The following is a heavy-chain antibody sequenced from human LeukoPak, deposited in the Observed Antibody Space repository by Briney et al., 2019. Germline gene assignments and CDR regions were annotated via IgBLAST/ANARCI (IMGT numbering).Heavy chain of an antibody. V-gene: IGHV1-18*01. Sequence: GASVKVSCKASGYTFTSYGISWVRQAPGQGLEWMGWISAYNGNTNYAQKLQGRVTMTTDTSTSTAYMELRSLRSDDTAVYYCARPGIYAPYDSSGYYYTYWGQGTLVTVSS. J-gene: IGHJ4*02. D-gene: IGHD3-22*01. CDR3: ARPGIYAPYDSSGYYYTY. CDR1: GYTFTSYG. CDR2: ISAYNGNT.